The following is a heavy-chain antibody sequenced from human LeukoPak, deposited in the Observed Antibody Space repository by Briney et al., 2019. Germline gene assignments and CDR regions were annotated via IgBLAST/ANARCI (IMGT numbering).Heavy chain of an antibody. Sequence: SETLSLTCAVYGGSFSGYYWSWIRQPPGKGLEWIGEIYHSGSTNYNPSLKSRVTISVDTSKNQFSLKLSSVTAADTAVYYCARGEDGYNHWGQGTLVTVSS. D-gene: IGHD5-24*01. CDR1: GGSFSGYY. V-gene: IGHV4-34*01. CDR3: ARGEDGYNH. J-gene: IGHJ5*02. CDR2: IYHSGST.